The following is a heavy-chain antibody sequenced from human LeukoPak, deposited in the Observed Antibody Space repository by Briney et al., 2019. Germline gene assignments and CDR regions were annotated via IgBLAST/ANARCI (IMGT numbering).Heavy chain of an antibody. CDR3: AKDASSGTYYDY. D-gene: IGHD1-26*01. V-gene: IGHV3-23*01. J-gene: IGHJ4*02. Sequence: GGSLRLSCAVSGITLSNYGMSWVRQAPGKGLEWVAGISGSGGSTNYADSVKGRFTISRNNPKNTLFLQMNSLGAEDTAVYYCAKDASSGTYYDYWGQGTLVTVSS. CDR1: GITLSNYG. CDR2: ISGSGGST.